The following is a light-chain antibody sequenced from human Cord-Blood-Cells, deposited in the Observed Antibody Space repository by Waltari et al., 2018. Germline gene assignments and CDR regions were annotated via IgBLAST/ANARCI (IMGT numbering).Light chain of an antibody. Sequence: DIQMTQTPSSLSQSVGLRVTTTFRASHINSSYLNWYQQKPGKAPKLLIYAASSLQSGVPSRFSGSGSGTDFTLTISSLQPEDFATYYCQQSYSTPHSFGQGTKLEIK. J-gene: IGKJ2*03. CDR3: QQSYSTPHS. CDR2: AAS. V-gene: IGKV1-39*01. CDR1: HINSSY.